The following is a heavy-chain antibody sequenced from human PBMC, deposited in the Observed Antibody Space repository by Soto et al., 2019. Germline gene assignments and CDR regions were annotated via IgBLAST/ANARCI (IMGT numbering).Heavy chain of an antibody. Sequence: GGSLRLSCVASGLTFSTYAMTWIRQTPGKGLEWVSGITYSGSRTYYADSVKGRFTISRDNSKNTMFLQMNSLRPEDTAVYYCVGDYGNIDGFDIWGQGTMVTVSS. CDR3: VGDYGNIDGFDI. D-gene: IGHD4-4*01. CDR1: GLTFSTYA. V-gene: IGHV3-23*01. CDR2: ITYSGSRT. J-gene: IGHJ3*02.